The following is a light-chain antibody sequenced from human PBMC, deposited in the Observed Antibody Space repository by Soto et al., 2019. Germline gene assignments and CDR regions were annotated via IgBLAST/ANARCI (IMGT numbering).Light chain of an antibody. CDR1: QSISSW. Sequence: DIQMTQSPSTLSAAVGDRVTITCRASQSISSWLAWYQQKPGKAPKLLIYDASSWESGGPSRFSGSGSATEFTLTISSLLPDDFATYSYHQYNNYWTVGQGTIVDTK. CDR3: HQYNNYWT. J-gene: IGKJ1*01. CDR2: DAS. V-gene: IGKV1-5*01.